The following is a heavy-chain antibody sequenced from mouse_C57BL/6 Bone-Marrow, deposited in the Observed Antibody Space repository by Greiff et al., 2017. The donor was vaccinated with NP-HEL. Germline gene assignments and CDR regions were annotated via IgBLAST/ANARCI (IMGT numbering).Heavy chain of an antibody. J-gene: IGHJ3*01. Sequence: EVKVVESGGGLVQPGGSLKLSCAASGFTFSDYYMYWVRQTPEKRLAWVAYISNGGGSTYYPDNVKGRFTISSDNAKNTLYLQMSRLKSEDTAMYYCASPPYYYGNAFWGQGTLVTVSA. CDR3: ASPPYYYGNAF. CDR2: ISNGGGST. CDR1: GFTFSDYY. D-gene: IGHD1-1*01. V-gene: IGHV5-12*01.